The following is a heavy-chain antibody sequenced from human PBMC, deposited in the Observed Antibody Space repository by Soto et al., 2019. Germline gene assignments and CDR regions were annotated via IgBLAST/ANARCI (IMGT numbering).Heavy chain of an antibody. Sequence: SETLCLTCTVSGGSISSYYWSWIRQPPGKGLEWIGYIYYSGSTNYNPSPKSRVTISVDTSKNQFSLKLSSVTAADTAVYYCARHYSSGWERKFDYWGQGTLVTVSS. V-gene: IGHV4-59*08. CDR3: ARHYSSGWERKFDY. D-gene: IGHD6-19*01. CDR1: GGSISSYY. CDR2: IYYSGST. J-gene: IGHJ4*02.